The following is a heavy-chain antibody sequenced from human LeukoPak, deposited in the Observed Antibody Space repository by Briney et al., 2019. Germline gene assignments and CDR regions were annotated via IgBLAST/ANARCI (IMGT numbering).Heavy chain of an antibody. J-gene: IGHJ3*02. CDR1: GYSFTSYW. Sequence: GESLKISCKGSGYSFTSYWIGWVRQMPGKGLEWMGIIYPGDSDTRYSPSFQGQVTISADKSISTAYLQWSSLKASDTAMYYCARTTSYGSGSYWVVTAIPSAFDIWGQGTMVTVSS. V-gene: IGHV5-51*01. D-gene: IGHD3-10*01. CDR3: ARTTSYGSGSYWVVTAIPSAFDI. CDR2: IYPGDSDT.